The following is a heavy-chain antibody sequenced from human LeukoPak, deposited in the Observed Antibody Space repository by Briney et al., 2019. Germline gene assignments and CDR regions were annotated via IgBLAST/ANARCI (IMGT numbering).Heavy chain of an antibody. D-gene: IGHD3-10*01. J-gene: IGHJ5*02. CDR1: GGSFSGYY. CDR2: INHSGST. CDR3: ARSGSYWGRTPGWLDP. V-gene: IGHV4-34*01. Sequence: SSETLSLTCAVYGGSFSGYYWSWIRQPPGKGLEWIGEINHSGSTNYNPSLKSRVTISVDTSKNQFSLKLSSVTAADTAVYYCARSGSYWGRTPGWLDPWGQGTLVTVSS.